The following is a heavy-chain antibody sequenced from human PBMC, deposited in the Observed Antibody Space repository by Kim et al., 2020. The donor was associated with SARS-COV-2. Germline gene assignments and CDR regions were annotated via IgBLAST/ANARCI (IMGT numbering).Heavy chain of an antibody. CDR2: ICDDGRNK. D-gene: IGHD4-17*01. Sequence: GGSLRLSCAASGFIFRNYGMHWVRQAPGKGLGWGAGICDDGRNKYYADSVKGRFTISRDNSKNTLYLQMNSLRAEDTAVYYCAKAPADGDYYYWGQGTLVTVSS. J-gene: IGHJ4*02. CDR3: AKAPADGDYYY. V-gene: IGHV3-33*06. CDR1: GFIFRNYG.